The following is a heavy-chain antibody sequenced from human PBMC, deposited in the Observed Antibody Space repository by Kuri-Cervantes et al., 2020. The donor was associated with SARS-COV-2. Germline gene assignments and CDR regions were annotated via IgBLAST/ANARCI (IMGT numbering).Heavy chain of an antibody. CDR3: ANNLEGYSYGPFDY. Sequence: GGSLRLSCAVSGFTVSSYGMNWVRQAPGKGPEWVSHISSSGNTIYYADSVKGRFTISRDNAKNSLYLQMNSLRAEDTAVYYCANNLEGYSYGPFDYWGQGTLVTVSS. D-gene: IGHD5-18*01. CDR1: GFTVSSYG. V-gene: IGHV3-48*03. J-gene: IGHJ4*02. CDR2: ISSSGNTI.